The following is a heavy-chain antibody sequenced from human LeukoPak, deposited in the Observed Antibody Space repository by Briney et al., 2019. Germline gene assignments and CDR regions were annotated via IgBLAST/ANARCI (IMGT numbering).Heavy chain of an antibody. V-gene: IGHV3-30*03. CDR1: GFTFSAYG. J-gene: IGHJ4*02. Sequence: PGGSLRLSCAASGFTFSAYGIHWVRQAPGKGLEWVAVISYDGIRKYYSDSGKGRFTISRDNSKNTLYLQMNSLRAEDTAVYYCARGHSSSWSFFDYWGQGTLVTVSS. CDR3: ARGHSSSWSFFDY. D-gene: IGHD6-13*01. CDR2: ISYDGIRK.